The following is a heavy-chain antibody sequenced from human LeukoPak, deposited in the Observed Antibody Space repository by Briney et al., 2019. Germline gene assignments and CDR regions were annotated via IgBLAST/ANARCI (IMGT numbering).Heavy chain of an antibody. CDR2: IYYDGTT. J-gene: IGHJ3*01. D-gene: IGHD3-10*01. CDR1: GASINSHY. V-gene: IGHV4-59*11. Sequence: SETLSLTCTVSGASINSHYWNWIRQPPGKGLEWIGYIYYDGTTNYNPSLKSRVTISVDTSKNQFSLKLSSVTAADTAAYYCARRGGGSPFDVWGHGTVVTVSS. CDR3: ARRGGGSPFDV.